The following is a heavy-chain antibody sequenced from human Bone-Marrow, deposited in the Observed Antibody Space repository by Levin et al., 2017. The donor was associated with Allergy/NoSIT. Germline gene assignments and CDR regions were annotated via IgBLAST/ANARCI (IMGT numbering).Heavy chain of an antibody. Sequence: GGSLRLSCAASGFTFSDYYMSWIRQAPGKGLEWVSYISSSGSTIYYADSVKGRFTISRDNAKNSLYLQMNSLRAEDTAVYYCARVPDFVYYYYGMDVWGQGTTVTVSS. J-gene: IGHJ6*02. CDR3: ARVPDFVYYYYGMDV. CDR1: GFTFSDYY. V-gene: IGHV3-11*01. D-gene: IGHD3-3*01. CDR2: ISSSGSTI.